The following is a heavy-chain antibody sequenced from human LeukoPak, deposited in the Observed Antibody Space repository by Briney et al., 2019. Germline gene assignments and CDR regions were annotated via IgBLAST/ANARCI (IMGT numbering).Heavy chain of an antibody. CDR3: ARDQNYYDTNTYYGIDC. CDR2: VNANNGAT. D-gene: IGHD3-22*01. Sequence: ASVKVSCKTSGYTFTGHYIQRVRQAPGQGLQWVGWVNANNGATHCAQKLQDRVTMTRDTSISTAYMELSRLTSDDTAVYYCARDQNYYDTNTYYGIDCWGQGTLVTVSS. J-gene: IGHJ4*02. V-gene: IGHV1-2*02. CDR1: GYTFTGHY.